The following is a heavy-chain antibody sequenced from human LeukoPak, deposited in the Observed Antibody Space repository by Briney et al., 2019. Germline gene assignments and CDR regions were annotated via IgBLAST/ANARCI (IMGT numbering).Heavy chain of an antibody. J-gene: IGHJ4*02. D-gene: IGHD2-8*01. CDR1: GFTFSSYA. Sequence: GSLRLSFAASGFTFSSYAMSWVRQAPGKGLEWVSAIGGSGGSTYYADSVKGRFTISRDNSKNTLYLQMNSLRAEDTAVYYCARDYVDDIPMIKDYWGQGTLVTVSS. CDR3: ARDYVDDIPMIKDY. V-gene: IGHV3-23*01. CDR2: IGGSGGST.